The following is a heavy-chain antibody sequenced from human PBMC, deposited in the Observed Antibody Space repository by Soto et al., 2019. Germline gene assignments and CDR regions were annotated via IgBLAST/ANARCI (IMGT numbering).Heavy chain of an antibody. CDR2: ISAYNGNT. CDR1: GYTFTSYG. Sequence: QVQLVQSGAEVKKPGASVKVSCKASGYTFTSYGISWVRPAPGQGLEWIGWISAYNGNTNYAQKLQGRVTMTKDTTTSTSYIELRGLRSDATAVYYCASVSTPGYSSSWYAPFDYWGQGTLVTVSS. J-gene: IGHJ4*02. CDR3: ASVSTPGYSSSWYAPFDY. D-gene: IGHD6-13*01. V-gene: IGHV1-18*01.